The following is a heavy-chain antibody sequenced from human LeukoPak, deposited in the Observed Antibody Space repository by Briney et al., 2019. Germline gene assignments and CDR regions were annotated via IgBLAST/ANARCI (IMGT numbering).Heavy chain of an antibody. D-gene: IGHD3-22*01. CDR3: ARGRRYYYDSSGLTYYFDY. CDR1: GFTFSSYA. Sequence: GSLRLSCAASGFTFSSYAMSWIRQPPGKGLKWMGEINHSGSTNYNPSLKSRVTISVGTSKNQFSLKLSSVTAADTAVYYCARGRRYYYDSSGLTYYFDYWGQGTLVTVSS. J-gene: IGHJ4*02. CDR2: INHSGST. V-gene: IGHV4-34*01.